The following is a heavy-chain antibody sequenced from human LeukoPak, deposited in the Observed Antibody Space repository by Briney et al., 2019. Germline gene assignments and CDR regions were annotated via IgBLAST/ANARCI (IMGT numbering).Heavy chain of an antibody. Sequence: PGGSLRLSCAASGFSFSSYTLHWVRQAPGKGLEWVAGISFDGSGEYCADSVKGRFTISRDNSRDTLYLQMNSLRAEDTAVYYCARAPTITTGFDYWGQGTLVTVSS. CDR1: GFSFSSYT. CDR3: ARAPTITTGFDY. D-gene: IGHD4-11*01. J-gene: IGHJ4*02. CDR2: ISFDGSGE. V-gene: IGHV3-30*04.